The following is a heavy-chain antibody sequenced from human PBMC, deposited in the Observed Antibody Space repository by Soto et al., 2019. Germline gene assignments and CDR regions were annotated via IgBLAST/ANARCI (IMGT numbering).Heavy chain of an antibody. CDR3: VPSPGVVLVTT. CDR1: GFTFSTYW. Sequence: GGSLRLSCAASGFTFSTYWMHWVRQAPGKGLVWVSRINSDGSSTNYADSVKGRFTISRDNAKNTLYLQMNSLRAEDTAVYYCVPSPGVVLVTTWGRGTLVTVSS. J-gene: IGHJ5*02. CDR2: INSDGSST. V-gene: IGHV3-74*01. D-gene: IGHD2-15*01.